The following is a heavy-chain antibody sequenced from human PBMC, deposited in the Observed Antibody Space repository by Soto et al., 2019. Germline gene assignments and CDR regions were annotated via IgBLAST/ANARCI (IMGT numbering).Heavy chain of an antibody. CDR3: AGRTSLTSVEIFSGGLSGYNWVDP. V-gene: IGHV4-39*01. CDR2: IYYTGST. CDR1: GGSISSGAYF. D-gene: IGHD3-3*01. Sequence: SETLSLTCTFSGGSISSGAYFWSWIRQHPGKGLEYIGHIYYTGSTYYNPSLKSRVTMSVDTSQNQFSLKLSSVTAADTAVYYCAGRTSLTSVEIFSGGLSGYNWVDPWGRGTLVTVSS. J-gene: IGHJ5*01.